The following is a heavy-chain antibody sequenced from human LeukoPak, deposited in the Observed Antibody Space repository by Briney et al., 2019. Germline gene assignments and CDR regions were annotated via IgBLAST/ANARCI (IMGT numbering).Heavy chain of an antibody. D-gene: IGHD2-2*02. CDR2: INHSGST. V-gene: IGHV4-34*01. J-gene: IGHJ4*02. Sequence: PSETLSLTCAVYGGSFSGYYWSWIRQPPGKGLDWIGEINHSGSTNYNPSLKSRVTISVDTSKNQFSLKLSSVTAADTAVYYCARARIVVVPAAISYFDYWGQGTLVTVSS. CDR3: ARARIVVVPAAISYFDY. CDR1: GGSFSGYY.